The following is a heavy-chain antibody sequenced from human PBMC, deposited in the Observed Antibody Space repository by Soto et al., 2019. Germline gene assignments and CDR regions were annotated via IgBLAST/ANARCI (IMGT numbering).Heavy chain of an antibody. Sequence: QLQLQESGPGLVKPSETLSLTCTVSGGSISSSSYYWGWIRQPPGKGLEWIGSIYYSGSTYYNPSLKSRLTISVDTSKNQFSLKLSSVTAADTAVYYCARLRYYDSSGYYYRDWYFDLWGRGTLVTVSS. V-gene: IGHV4-39*01. J-gene: IGHJ2*01. CDR2: IYYSGST. D-gene: IGHD3-22*01. CDR3: ARLRYYDSSGYYYRDWYFDL. CDR1: GGSISSSSYY.